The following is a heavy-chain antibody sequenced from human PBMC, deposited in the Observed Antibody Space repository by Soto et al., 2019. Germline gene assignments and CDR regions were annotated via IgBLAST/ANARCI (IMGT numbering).Heavy chain of an antibody. J-gene: IGHJ4*02. CDR2: ISHDGSER. Sequence: QVQLVESGGGVVQPGRSLRLSCAASGFSFSDYGMHWVRQAPGKGLDWVGVISHDGSERHFADSVKGRFTISRDNSKNTLYLQMNSLRPEDTAVYYCAKEGALSGWTYGDCWGQGTLVTVSS. CDR1: GFSFSDYG. V-gene: IGHV3-30*18. CDR3: AKEGALSGWTYGDC. D-gene: IGHD6-19*01.